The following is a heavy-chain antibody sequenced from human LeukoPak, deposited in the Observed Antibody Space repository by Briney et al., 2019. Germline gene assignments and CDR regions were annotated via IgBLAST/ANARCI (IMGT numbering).Heavy chain of an antibody. CDR3: AGHDTGSSGKIDY. CDR1: GGSFSGYY. CDR2: INHSGST. Sequence: PSETLSLTCAVYGGSFSGYYWSWIRQPPGKGLEWIGEINHSGSTNYNPSLKSRVTISVDTSKNQFSLKLSSVTAADTAVYYCAGHDTGSSGKIDYWGQGTLVTVSS. D-gene: IGHD3-22*01. J-gene: IGHJ4*02. V-gene: IGHV4-34*01.